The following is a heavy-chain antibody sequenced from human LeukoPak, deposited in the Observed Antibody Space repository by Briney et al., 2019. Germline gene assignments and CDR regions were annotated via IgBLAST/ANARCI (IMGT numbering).Heavy chain of an antibody. CDR3: ARGRSGPLSAFDY. Sequence: SETLSLTCTVSGGSISSYYWSWIRQPPGKGLEWIGYIYYSGSTNYNPSLKGRVTISVDTSKNQFSLKLSSVTAADTAVYYCARGRSGPLSAFDYWGQGTLVTVSS. D-gene: IGHD2-15*01. V-gene: IGHV4-59*01. CDR1: GGSISSYY. CDR2: IYYSGST. J-gene: IGHJ4*02.